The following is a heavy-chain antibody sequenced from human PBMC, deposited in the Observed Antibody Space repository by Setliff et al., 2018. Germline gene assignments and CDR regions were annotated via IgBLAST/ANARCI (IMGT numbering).Heavy chain of an antibody. CDR3: ARTCSGSGCYAGLDS. J-gene: IGHJ4*02. CDR1: GLTVSNDF. Sequence: GGSLRLSCVVSGLTVSNDFMGWVRQAPGKGLEWVSVIYNIGETRYADSVEGRFTISRDNANISLYLQMNSLRAEDTAVYYCARTCSGSGCYAGLDSWGQGTPVTVSS. CDR2: IYNIGET. V-gene: IGHV3-66*01. D-gene: IGHD2-15*01.